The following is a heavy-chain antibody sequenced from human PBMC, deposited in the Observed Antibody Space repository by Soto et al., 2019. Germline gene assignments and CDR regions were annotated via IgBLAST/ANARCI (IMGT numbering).Heavy chain of an antibody. D-gene: IGHD1-26*01. Sequence: PSETLSLTCAVSGYSISSSNWWGWIRQPPGKGLEWIGYIYYSGTTYYNPSLKSRVTMSVDTSKNQFSLKLTSVTAVDTAVYYCARREIEGHIDYWGQGPLVTVS. V-gene: IGHV4-28*01. CDR3: ARREIEGHIDY. J-gene: IGHJ4*02. CDR2: IYYSGTT. CDR1: GYSISSSNW.